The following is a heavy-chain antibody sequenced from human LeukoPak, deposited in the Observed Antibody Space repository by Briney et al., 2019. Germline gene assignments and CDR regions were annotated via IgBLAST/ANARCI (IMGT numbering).Heavy chain of an antibody. D-gene: IGHD3-22*01. CDR3: ARLIGDYYDNSRSSYWHGHLDY. Sequence: GGSLRLSCVASGFPFSSYWMTWVRQAPGKGLEWVANIKQDGSKKSYVDSVKGRFTISRDNAKNSLYLQMNSLRSEDTAVYYCARLIGDYYDNSRSSYWHGHLDYWGQGALVTVSS. J-gene: IGHJ4*02. CDR2: IKQDGSKK. V-gene: IGHV3-7*03. CDR1: GFPFSSYW.